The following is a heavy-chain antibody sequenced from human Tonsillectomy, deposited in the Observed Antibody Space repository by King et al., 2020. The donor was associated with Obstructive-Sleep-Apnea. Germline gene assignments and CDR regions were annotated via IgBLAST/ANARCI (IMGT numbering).Heavy chain of an antibody. Sequence: VQLVESGGGLVQPGGSLRLSCAASGFTFSSYAMSWVRQAPGKGLEWVSRISGSGGSTYYADYVKGRFTISRDNSKNTLYLQMNSLRAEDTAVYYCANPLQRYSSGFWDTFDMWGQGTMVTVSS. D-gene: IGHD3-22*01. CDR1: GFTFSSYA. CDR2: ISGSGGST. CDR3: ANPLQRYSSGFWDTFDM. V-gene: IGHV3-23*04. J-gene: IGHJ3*02.